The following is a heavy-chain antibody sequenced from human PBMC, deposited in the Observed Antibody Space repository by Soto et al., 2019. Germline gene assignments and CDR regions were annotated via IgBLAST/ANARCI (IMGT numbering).Heavy chain of an antibody. CDR1: GYSFSTYW. CDR3: ARLPGVRGVFDGFNV. V-gene: IGHV5-51*01. J-gene: IGHJ3*01. CDR2: IYPGDSDT. D-gene: IGHD3-10*01. Sequence: GESLTISCTASGYSFSTYWISWVRQMPGKGLEWMGFIYPGDSDTRYSPSFHGQVTISADKSISTAYLQWSSLKASDTAMYFCARLPGVRGVFDGFNVWGQGTMVTVSS.